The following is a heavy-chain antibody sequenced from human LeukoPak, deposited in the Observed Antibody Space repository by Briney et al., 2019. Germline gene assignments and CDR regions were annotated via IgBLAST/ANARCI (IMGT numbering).Heavy chain of an antibody. V-gene: IGHV1-2*02. J-gene: IGHJ4*02. CDR2: IDPKTGNT. Sequence: ASVKVSCKPSGYTFNAYYMHWVRQAPGQGLEWVGWIDPKTGNTRYAQKFQGRVTITRDTPIGTVYMELSSLKSDDTAVYYCASEALCASGNCYLQRVASWGPGTLVTVSS. CDR1: GYTFNAYY. CDR3: ASEALCASGNCYLQRVAS. D-gene: IGHD3-22*01.